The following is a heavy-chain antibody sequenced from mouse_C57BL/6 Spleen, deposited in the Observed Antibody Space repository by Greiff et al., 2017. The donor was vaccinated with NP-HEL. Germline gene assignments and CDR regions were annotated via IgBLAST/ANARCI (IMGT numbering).Heavy chain of an antibody. CDR3: ARGAAQASMDY. CDR1: GYTFTSYW. J-gene: IGHJ4*01. D-gene: IGHD3-2*02. Sequence: QVQLQQPGAELVMPGASVKLSCKASGYTFTSYWMHWVKQRPGQGLEWIGEIDPSDSYTNYNQKFKGKSTLTVDKSSSTAYMQLSSLTSEDSAVYYWARGAAQASMDYWGQGTSVTVSS. CDR2: IDPSDSYT. V-gene: IGHV1-69*01.